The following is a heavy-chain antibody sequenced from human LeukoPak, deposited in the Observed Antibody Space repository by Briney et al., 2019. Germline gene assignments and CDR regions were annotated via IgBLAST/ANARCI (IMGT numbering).Heavy chain of an antibody. Sequence: PSETLSLTCAVSGYSIRSGYCWGWIRQPPGKGLEWIGSIYHSGSTYYNPSLKSRVTISVDTSKNQFSLKLSSVTAADTAVYYCAREWSHLHYGGNFDYWGQGTLVTVSS. CDR2: IYHSGST. J-gene: IGHJ4*02. V-gene: IGHV4-38-2*02. CDR3: AREWSHLHYGGNFDY. D-gene: IGHD4-23*01. CDR1: GYSIRSGYC.